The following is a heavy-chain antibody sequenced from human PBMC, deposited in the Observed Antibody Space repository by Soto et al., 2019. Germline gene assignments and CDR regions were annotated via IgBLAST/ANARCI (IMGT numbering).Heavy chain of an antibody. J-gene: IGHJ4*02. CDR2: IYPGDSDT. V-gene: IGHV5-51*01. CDR1: GYSFTSYW. D-gene: IGHD3-9*01. Sequence: GESLKISCKGSGYSFTSYWIGWVRQMPGKGLEWMGIIYPGDSDTRYSPSFQGQVTISADKSISTAYLQWSSLKASDTTMYYCARQGLRYFDWLFVDFDYWSQGTLVTVSS. CDR3: ARQGLRYFDWLFVDFDY.